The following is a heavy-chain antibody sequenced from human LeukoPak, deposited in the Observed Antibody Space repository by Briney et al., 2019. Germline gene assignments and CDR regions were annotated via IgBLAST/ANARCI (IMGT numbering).Heavy chain of an antibody. Sequence: PSETLSLTCAVYGGSFSGYYWSWNRQPPGKGLEWIGEINHSGSTNYNPSLKSRVTISVDTSKNQFSLKLSSVTAADTAVYYCARVDGDYVYYYYGMDVWGQGTTVTVSS. CDR3: ARVDGDYVYYYYGMDV. CDR1: GGSFSGYY. J-gene: IGHJ6*02. V-gene: IGHV4-34*01. CDR2: INHSGST. D-gene: IGHD4-17*01.